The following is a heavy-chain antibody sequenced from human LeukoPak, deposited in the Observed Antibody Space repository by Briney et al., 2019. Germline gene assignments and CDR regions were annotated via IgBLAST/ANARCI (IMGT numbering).Heavy chain of an antibody. CDR1: GFTFSSYG. CDR2: ISYAGSNK. V-gene: IGHV3-30*18. J-gene: IGHJ6*02. Sequence: PGRSLRLSCAASGFTFSSYGMHCVRQAPGKGLEWVTFISYAGSNKYYADSVKGRFTISRDNSKNRLYLQMNSLRAEDTAVYYCAKAYYYGMDVWGQGTTVTVSS. CDR3: AKAYYYGMDV.